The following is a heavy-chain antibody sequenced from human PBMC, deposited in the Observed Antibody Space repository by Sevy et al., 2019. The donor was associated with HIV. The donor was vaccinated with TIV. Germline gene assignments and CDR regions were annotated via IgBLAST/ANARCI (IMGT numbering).Heavy chain of an antibody. CDR3: ATDRMVYDYYDDP. Sequence: ASVKVSCKVSGYTLTELSMHWVRQAPGKGLEWMGGFDPEDGETNYAQKFQGRPTMTEDTSTDTAYMVLSSLRSEDTAVYYCATDRMVYDYYDDPWGQGTLVTVSS. V-gene: IGHV1-24*01. D-gene: IGHD3-22*01. CDR1: GYTLTELS. CDR2: FDPEDGET. J-gene: IGHJ5*02.